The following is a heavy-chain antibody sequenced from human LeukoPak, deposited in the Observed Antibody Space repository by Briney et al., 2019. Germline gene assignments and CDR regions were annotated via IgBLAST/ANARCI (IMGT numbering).Heavy chain of an antibody. CDR1: GGSISSYY. CDR2: IYYSGST. D-gene: IGHD5-18*01. CDR3: ARGGGYSYGCEGGFDY. V-gene: IGHV4-59*01. Sequence: PSETLSLTCTVSGGSISSYYWSWIRQPPGQGLEWIGYIYYSGSTNYNPSLKSRVTISVDTSKNQFSLKLSSVTAADTAVYYCARGGGYSYGCEGGFDYWGQGTLVTVSS. J-gene: IGHJ4*02.